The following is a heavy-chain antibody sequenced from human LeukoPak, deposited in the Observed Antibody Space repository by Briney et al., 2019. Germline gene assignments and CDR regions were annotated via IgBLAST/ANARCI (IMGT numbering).Heavy chain of an antibody. D-gene: IGHD3-22*01. CDR2: ISHNENT. J-gene: IGHJ4*02. CDR1: GGSFSGYY. V-gene: IGHV4-34*01. Sequence: SETLSLTCAVYGGSFSGYYWNWIRQPPGKGLEWIGEISHNENTNYSPSLKSRLTISIDTSKNQFSLKLSSVTAADTAVYYCARGDVHYYDSSGYLDYWGQGTLVTVSS. CDR3: ARGDVHYYDSSGYLDY.